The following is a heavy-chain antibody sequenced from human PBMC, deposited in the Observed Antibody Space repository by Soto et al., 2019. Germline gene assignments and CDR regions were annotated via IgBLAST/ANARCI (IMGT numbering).Heavy chain of an antibody. CDR2: IYYSGST. J-gene: IGHJ4*02. CDR1: GGSISSYY. V-gene: IGHV4-59*01. CDR3: ARGAGLREVLVDY. Sequence: QVQLQESGPGLVKPSETLSLTCTVSGGSISSYYWSWIRQPPGKGLEWIGYIYYSGSTNYNPSLKSRVTISVDTSKNQFSLKLSSVTAADTAVYYCARGAGLREVLVDYWGQGTLVTVSS. D-gene: IGHD4-17*01.